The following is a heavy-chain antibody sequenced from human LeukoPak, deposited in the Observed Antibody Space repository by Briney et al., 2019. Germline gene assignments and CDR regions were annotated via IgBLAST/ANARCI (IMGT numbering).Heavy chain of an antibody. V-gene: IGHV1-18*01. D-gene: IGHD2-2*02. CDR3: ARDGLSYTNPNNWFDP. J-gene: IGHJ5*02. CDR2: ISAYNGDT. CDR1: GYPFTSYY. Sequence: ASVTVSCTASGYPFTSYYINWVRQAPGQGLEWMGWISAYNGDTNYAQNLQGRVTMTTDTSTDTAYMELRSLRSDDTAVYYCARDGLSYTNPNNWFDPWGQGTLVTVSS.